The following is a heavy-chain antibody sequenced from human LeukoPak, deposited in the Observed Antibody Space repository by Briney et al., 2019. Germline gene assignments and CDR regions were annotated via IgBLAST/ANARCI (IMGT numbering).Heavy chain of an antibody. D-gene: IGHD1-26*01. CDR2: IYSSGRT. CDR3: ARDLGGTYSPENWFDP. J-gene: IGHJ5*02. Sequence: SETLSLTCTVSGGSISTYYWSWIRQPPGKGLEWIGRIYSSGRTNYNPSLKSRVTISLDTSRNQFSLRLYSVTAADTAIYYCARDLGGTYSPENWFDPWGQGTLVTVSS. V-gene: IGHV4-4*09. CDR1: GGSISTYY.